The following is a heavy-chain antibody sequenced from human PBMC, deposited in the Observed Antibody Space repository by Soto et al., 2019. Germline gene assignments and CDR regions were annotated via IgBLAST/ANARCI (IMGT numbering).Heavy chain of an antibody. V-gene: IGHV2-70*10. CDR3: ARIRSYYDSSGYYLADI. J-gene: IGHJ3*02. CDR2: IHSDDDK. CDR1: GFTFSYYW. D-gene: IGHD3-22*01. Sequence: LRLSCAASGFTFSYYWMHWVRQAPGQGLVWVSRIHSDDDKYYSTSLKTRLTISKDTSKNQVVLTMTNMDPVDTATYYCARIRSYYDSSGYYLADIWGQGTMVTVSS.